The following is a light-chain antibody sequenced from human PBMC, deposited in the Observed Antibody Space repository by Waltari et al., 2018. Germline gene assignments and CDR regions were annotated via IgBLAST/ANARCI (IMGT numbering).Light chain of an antibody. J-gene: IGLJ3*02. Sequence: QSLLTTPPSASGTPGQRVAIPCSGISSNIGRNNVTWYQQLPGTAPKLLIYSNNQRPSGVPDRFSGSKSGTSASLAISGLQSEDEADYACAAWDDSLNGHWVFGGGTKVTVL. CDR3: AAWDDSLNGHWV. CDR2: SNN. CDR1: SSNIGRNN. V-gene: IGLV1-44*01.